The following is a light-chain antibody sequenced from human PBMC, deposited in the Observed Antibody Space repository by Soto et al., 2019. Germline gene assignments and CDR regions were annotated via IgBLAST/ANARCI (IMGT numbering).Light chain of an antibody. J-gene: IGKJ5*01. Sequence: EIVLTQSPATLSLSPGERATLSCRASQSVSSYLAWYQHKPGQAPRLLIYDASNRATGIPARFSGSGSGTDFTLTISRLEREDFAVYYCQKYDTSPPTFGQGTRLEIK. CDR3: QKYDTSPPT. CDR2: DAS. CDR1: QSVSSY. V-gene: IGKV3-11*01.